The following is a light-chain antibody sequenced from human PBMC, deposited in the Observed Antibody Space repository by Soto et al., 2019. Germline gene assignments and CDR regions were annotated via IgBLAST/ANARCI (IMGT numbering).Light chain of an antibody. Sequence: DIQMTQSPPSVSASVGDRVTITCRASQAINNWLAWYQQTPGHAPKLLIYATSTLQTGVPSRFSGSGSGTDFTLTISSLQPEDFATYYCQQANSFPLTFGGGTKVEFK. CDR3: QQANSFPLT. V-gene: IGKV1-12*01. CDR1: QAINNW. J-gene: IGKJ4*01. CDR2: ATS.